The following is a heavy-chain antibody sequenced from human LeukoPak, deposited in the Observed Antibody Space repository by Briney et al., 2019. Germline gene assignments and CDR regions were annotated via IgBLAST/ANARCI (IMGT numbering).Heavy chain of an antibody. CDR3: ARIRGGYYYYYMDV. Sequence: PSETLSLTCTVSGGSISSGSYYWSWLRQPAGKGLEWIGRIYTSGSTNYNPSLKSRVTISVDTSKNQFSLKLSSVTAADTAVYYCARIRGGYYYYYMDVWGKGTTVTVSS. D-gene: IGHD2-15*01. CDR1: GGSISSGSYY. CDR2: IYTSGST. V-gene: IGHV4-61*02. J-gene: IGHJ6*03.